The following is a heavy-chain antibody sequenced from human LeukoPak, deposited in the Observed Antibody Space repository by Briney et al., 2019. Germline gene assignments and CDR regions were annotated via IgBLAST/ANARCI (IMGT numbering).Heavy chain of an antibody. Sequence: GGSLRLSCAASGFGFSNSGMSWVRQAPAKGLEWVAGISGGGANTHYADSVKGRFTISRDNSKNTLFLQMNSLRDEDTAIYYCSKWNGYGDYWGQGTLVTVSS. CDR3: SKWNGYGDY. V-gene: IGHV3-23*01. D-gene: IGHD1-1*01. CDR2: ISGGGANT. CDR1: GFGFSNSG. J-gene: IGHJ4*02.